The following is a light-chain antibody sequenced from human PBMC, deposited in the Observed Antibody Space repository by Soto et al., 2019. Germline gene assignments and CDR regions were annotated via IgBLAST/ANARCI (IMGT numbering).Light chain of an antibody. CDR2: AND. CDR3: ATWDTSLSAVV. V-gene: IGLV1-51*01. Sequence: QSVLSQPPSVSAAPGQKVTISCSGSNSNVGKNIVSWYQQFPRTAPKLLIYANDLRPSGIPDRFSGSKSGTSATLGITGLQTGYEADYYCATWDTSLSAVVFGGGAKVTVL. CDR1: NSNVGKNI. J-gene: IGLJ3*02.